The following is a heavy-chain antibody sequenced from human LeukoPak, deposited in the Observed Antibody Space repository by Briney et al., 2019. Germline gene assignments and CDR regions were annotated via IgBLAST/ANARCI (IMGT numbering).Heavy chain of an antibody. V-gene: IGHV3-74*01. Sequence: GGSLRLSCAASGFXFSSYWIHWVRQSPGKGLVWVSGINSDGSSTSYADSVKGRVTISRDNAKNTLYLQMNSLRAEDTAVYYCARDGDSSGYYVNFDYWGQGTLVTVSS. CDR3: ARDGDSSGYYVNFDY. CDR1: GFXFSSYW. CDR2: INSDGSST. J-gene: IGHJ4*02. D-gene: IGHD3-22*01.